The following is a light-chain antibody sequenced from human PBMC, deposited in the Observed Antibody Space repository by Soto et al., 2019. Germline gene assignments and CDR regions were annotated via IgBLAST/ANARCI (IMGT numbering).Light chain of an antibody. J-gene: IGLJ1*01. CDR3: ASFRSGTILV. Sequence: QSVLTQPASVSGSPGQSVTISCTGPRXDIGDSNFISWYQHSPGKAPRLLIYEVNNRPSGVSKRFSGSKAGNTASLTISGLLDDDEADYFCASFRSGTILVFGSGTKVTV. V-gene: IGLV2-14*01. CDR2: EVN. CDR1: RXDIGDSNF.